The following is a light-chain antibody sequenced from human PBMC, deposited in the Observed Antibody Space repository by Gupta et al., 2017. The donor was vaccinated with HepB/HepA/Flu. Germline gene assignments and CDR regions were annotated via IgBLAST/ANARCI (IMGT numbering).Light chain of an antibody. CDR2: LGS. J-gene: IGKJ1*01. CDR3: RQALQTAWT. Sequence: DIVMTQSPLSLPVTPGEPASISCRSSQSLLHTNGYDYLDWYLQKPGQSPQLLIYLGSNRASGVPDRFSGSGSGTDFTLTISSVEAEDVGVYYCRQALQTAWTFGQGTMVEIK. V-gene: IGKV2-28*01. CDR1: QSLLHTNGYDY.